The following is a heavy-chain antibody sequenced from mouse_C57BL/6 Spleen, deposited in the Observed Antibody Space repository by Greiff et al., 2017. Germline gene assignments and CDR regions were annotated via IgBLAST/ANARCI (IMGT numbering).Heavy chain of an antibody. CDR2: INPSSGYT. CDR3: AREGDLGFAY. Sequence: VQLQQSGAELAKPGASVKLSCKASGYTFTSYWMHWVKQRPGQGLEWIGYINPSSGYTKYNQKFKDKVTLTADKSSSTAYMQLSSLTYEDSAVYYCAREGDLGFAYWGQGTLVTVSA. CDR1: GYTFTSYW. J-gene: IGHJ3*01. V-gene: IGHV1-7*01.